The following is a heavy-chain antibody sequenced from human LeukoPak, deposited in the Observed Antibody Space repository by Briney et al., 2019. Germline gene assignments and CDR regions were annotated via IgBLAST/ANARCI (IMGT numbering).Heavy chain of an antibody. V-gene: IGHV1-46*01. D-gene: IGHD3-16*02. J-gene: IGHJ4*02. Sequence: GASVKVSCKASGYTFTSYYMHWVRQAPGQGLEWMGIINPSGGSTSYAQKFQGRVTMTRDMSTSKVYMELSSLRSEDTAVYYCARGDYVWGSYRPFFVFDYWGQGTLVTVSS. CDR1: GYTFTSYY. CDR3: ARGDYVWGSYRPFFVFDY. CDR2: INPSGGST.